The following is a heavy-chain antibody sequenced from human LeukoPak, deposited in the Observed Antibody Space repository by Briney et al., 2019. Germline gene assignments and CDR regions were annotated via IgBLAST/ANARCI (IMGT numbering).Heavy chain of an antibody. D-gene: IGHD3-9*01. CDR1: GGSISSYY. V-gene: IGHV4-59*01. CDR3: ASGDLTYYDILTDTTPPYGMDV. CDR2: IYYSGST. Sequence: SETLSLTCTVSGGSISSYYWSWIRQPPGKGLEWIGYIYYSGSTNYNPSLKSRVTISVDTSKNQFSLKLSSVTAADTAVYYCASGDLTYYDILTDTTPPYGMDVWGQGTTVTVSS. J-gene: IGHJ6*02.